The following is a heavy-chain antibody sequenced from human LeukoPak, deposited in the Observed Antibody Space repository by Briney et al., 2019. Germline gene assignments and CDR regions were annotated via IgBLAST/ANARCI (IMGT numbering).Heavy chain of an antibody. D-gene: IGHD1-26*01. CDR2: IYYSGST. V-gene: IGHV4-59*01. CDR3: ASEVPYSGSYHTLFDY. CDR1: GGSISSYY. Sequence: SETLSLTCTVSGGSISSYYWSWIRQPPGKGLEWIGYIYYSGSTNYNPSLKSRVTISVDTSKNQFSLKLSSVTAADTAVYYCASEVPYSGSYHTLFDYWGQGTLVTVSS. J-gene: IGHJ4*02.